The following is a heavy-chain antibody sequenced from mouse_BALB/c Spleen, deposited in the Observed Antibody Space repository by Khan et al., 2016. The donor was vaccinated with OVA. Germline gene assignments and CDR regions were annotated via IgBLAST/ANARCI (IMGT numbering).Heavy chain of an antibody. J-gene: IGHJ3*01. CDR3: ARGGYGTLAY. D-gene: IGHD2-1*01. CDR2: INPGSGNT. Sequence: QVQLKQSGAELVRPGTSVKVSCKASGYAFTDYLIEWVKQRPGQGLEWIGVINPGSGNTNYNEKFKGKATLTADTSSSTAYMQLSSLTSDDSAVYVCARGGYGTLAYWGQGTPVTVSA. CDR1: GYAFTDYL. V-gene: IGHV1-54*01.